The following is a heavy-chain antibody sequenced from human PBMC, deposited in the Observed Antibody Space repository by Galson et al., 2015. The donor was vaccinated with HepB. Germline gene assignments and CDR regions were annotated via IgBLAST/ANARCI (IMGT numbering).Heavy chain of an antibody. V-gene: IGHV4-39*07. CDR1: GGSISSIGFY. D-gene: IGHD2-15*01. CDR3: ARDVPLAALEHIVAVVDTPFDALDI. CDR2: IDYSGTT. J-gene: IGHJ3*02. Sequence: ETLSLTCTVSGGSISSIGFYWGWIRQPPGKGLEWIGSIDYSGTTYDNPSLKSRVTISVATSKNQFSLKLSSVTAADTAVYYCARDVPLAALEHIVAVVDTPFDALDIWGQGTMVTVSS.